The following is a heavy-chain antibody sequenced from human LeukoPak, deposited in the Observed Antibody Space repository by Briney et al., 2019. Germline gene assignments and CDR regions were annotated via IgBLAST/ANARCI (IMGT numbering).Heavy chain of an antibody. Sequence: SETLSLTCAVYGGSFSGYYWSWIRQPPGKGLEWIGEINHSGSTNYNPSLKSRVTISVDTSKNQFSLKLSSVTAADTAVYYCARDTPTYYDFWSGYYTVSHAFDIWGQGTMVTVSS. CDR3: ARDTPTYYDFWSGYYTVSHAFDI. D-gene: IGHD3-3*01. V-gene: IGHV4-34*01. CDR1: GGSFSGYY. CDR2: INHSGST. J-gene: IGHJ3*02.